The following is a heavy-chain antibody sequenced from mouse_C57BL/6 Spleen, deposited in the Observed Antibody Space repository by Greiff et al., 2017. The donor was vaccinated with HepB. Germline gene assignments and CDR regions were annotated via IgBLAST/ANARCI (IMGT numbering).Heavy chain of an antibody. CDR2: ISSGSSTI. J-gene: IGHJ4*01. CDR1: GFTFSDYG. V-gene: IGHV5-17*01. Sequence: EVQRVESGGGLVKPGGSLKLSCAASGFTFSDYGMHWVRQAPEKGLEWVAYISSGSSTIYYADTVKGRFTISRDNAKNTLFLQMTRLESEDTAMSYSARVLPIYYAMDYWGQGTSVTVSS. D-gene: IGHD1-1*01. CDR3: ARVLPIYYAMDY.